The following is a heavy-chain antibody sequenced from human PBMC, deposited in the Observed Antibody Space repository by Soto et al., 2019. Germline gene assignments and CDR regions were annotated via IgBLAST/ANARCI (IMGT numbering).Heavy chain of an antibody. D-gene: IGHD1-26*01. V-gene: IGHV1-3*01. J-gene: IGHJ2*01. CDR2: INAGNGNT. Sequence: QVQLVQSGAEVKKPGASGKVSCKLSGYTFTSYARLWVGQAPGQRLEGMGGINAGNGNTKYSQNFQGRVTITRDTSASTAYMELSSLRSEDTAVYYCARGGSLYWYFDLWGRGTLVTVSS. CDR1: GYTFTSYA. CDR3: ARGGSLYWYFDL.